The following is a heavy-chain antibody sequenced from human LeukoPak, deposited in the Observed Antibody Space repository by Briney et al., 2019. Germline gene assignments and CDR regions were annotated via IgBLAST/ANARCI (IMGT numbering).Heavy chain of an antibody. CDR3: AKDKRTAIPGY. D-gene: IGHD2-2*02. CDR2: IRYDGSNK. J-gene: IGHJ4*02. V-gene: IGHV3-30*02. CDR1: GFTFSSYG. Sequence: GGSLRLSCAASGFTFSSYGMHWVRQAPGKGLEWVAFIRYDGSNKYYADSVKGRFTISRDNSKNTLYLQINSLRAEDTAVYYCAKDKRTAIPGYWGQGTLVTVSS.